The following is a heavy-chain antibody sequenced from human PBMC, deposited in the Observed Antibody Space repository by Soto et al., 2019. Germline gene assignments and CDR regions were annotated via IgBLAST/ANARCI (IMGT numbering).Heavy chain of an antibody. Sequence: GGSLRLSCAASGFTFSSYAMSWVRQAPGKGLEWVSAISGSGGSTYYADSVKGRYTISRDNSKNTLYLQMNSLRAEDTAVYYCAISRGGYNPKYYFDYWGQGTLVTVSS. CDR3: AISRGGYNPKYYFDY. J-gene: IGHJ4*02. CDR2: ISGSGGST. CDR1: GFTFSSYA. V-gene: IGHV3-23*01. D-gene: IGHD1-26*01.